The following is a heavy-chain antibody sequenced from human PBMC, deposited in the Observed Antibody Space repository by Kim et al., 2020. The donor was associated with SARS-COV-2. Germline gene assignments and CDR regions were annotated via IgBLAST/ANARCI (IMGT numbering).Heavy chain of an antibody. V-gene: IGHV1-3*01. J-gene: IGHJ3*02. Sequence: SQKFQGRVTITRDTSESTAYMELSSLRSEDTAVYYCARVIFGVVIDAFDIWGQGTMVTVSS. CDR3: ARVIFGVVIDAFDI. D-gene: IGHD3-3*01.